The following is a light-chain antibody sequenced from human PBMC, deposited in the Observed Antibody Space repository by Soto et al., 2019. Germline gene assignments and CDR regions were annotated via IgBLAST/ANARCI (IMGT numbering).Light chain of an antibody. CDR2: YDS. CDR1: NIGSKS. V-gene: IGLV3-21*04. Sequence: SYELTQPPSVSVAPGKTARITCGGNNIGSKSVHWYQQKPGQAPVLVIYYDSDRPSGIPERFSGSNSGNTATLTISRVEAGDEADYYCQVWDSSSDQNVFVTGTKVTVL. J-gene: IGLJ1*01. CDR3: QVWDSSSDQNV.